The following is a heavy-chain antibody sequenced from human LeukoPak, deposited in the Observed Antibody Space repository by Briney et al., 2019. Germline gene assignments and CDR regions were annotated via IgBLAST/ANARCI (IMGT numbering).Heavy chain of an antibody. D-gene: IGHD5-18*01. CDR2: FNSDGSST. CDR3: ASGPSLAMAPWYYYGMDV. J-gene: IGHJ6*02. CDR1: GFTFSSYW. V-gene: IGHV3-74*01. Sequence: GGSLRLSCAASGFTFSSYWMHWVRPAPGKGRAWVSRFNSDGSSTSYADSVKGRFTISRDNAKNTLYLKMNSLRAEDRAVYYCASGPSLAMAPWYYYGMDVWGQGTTVTVSS.